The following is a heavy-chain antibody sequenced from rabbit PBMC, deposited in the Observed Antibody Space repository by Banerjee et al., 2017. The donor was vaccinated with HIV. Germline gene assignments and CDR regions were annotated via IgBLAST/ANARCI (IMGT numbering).Heavy chain of an antibody. CDR2: IYAGSSGTI. V-gene: IGHV1S40*01. J-gene: IGHJ4*01. Sequence: QSLEESGGDLVKPGASLTLTCKASGFSFSSSYYMCWVRQAPGKGLEWIACIYAGSSGTIYYASWAKGRFTISKTSSTTVTLQMTSLTAADTATYFCARDEYYAGVAGVGYAFELWGQGTLVTVS. CDR3: ARDEYYAGVAGVGYAFEL. CDR1: GFSFSSSYY. D-gene: IGHD6-1*01.